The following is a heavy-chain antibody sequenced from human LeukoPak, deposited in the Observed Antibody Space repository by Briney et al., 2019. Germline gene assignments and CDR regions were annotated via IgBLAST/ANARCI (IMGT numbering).Heavy chain of an antibody. Sequence: SQTLSLTCTVSGGSISSGGYYWSWIRQHPGKGLEWIGYIYYSGSTYYNPSLKSRVTISVDTSKNQFSLKLSSVTAADTAVYYCARGTTFEEYSYGLYNFKNWGQGTLVTVSS. CDR2: IYYSGST. D-gene: IGHD5-18*01. CDR3: ARGTTFEEYSYGLYNFKN. V-gene: IGHV4-31*03. CDR1: GGSISSGGYY. J-gene: IGHJ4*02.